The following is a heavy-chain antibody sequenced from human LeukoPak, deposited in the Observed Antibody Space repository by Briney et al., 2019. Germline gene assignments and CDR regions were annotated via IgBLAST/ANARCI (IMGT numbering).Heavy chain of an antibody. Sequence: GGSLRLSCAASGFTFSGYAMHWVRQAPGKGLEWVSGISWNSGTIGYADSVKGRFTISRDNAKNSLYLQMNSLRAEDTALYYCAKGIFGELLYTRFDYWGQGTLVTVSS. D-gene: IGHD3-10*01. CDR1: GFTFSGYA. CDR3: AKGIFGELLYTRFDY. V-gene: IGHV3-9*01. J-gene: IGHJ4*02. CDR2: ISWNSGTI.